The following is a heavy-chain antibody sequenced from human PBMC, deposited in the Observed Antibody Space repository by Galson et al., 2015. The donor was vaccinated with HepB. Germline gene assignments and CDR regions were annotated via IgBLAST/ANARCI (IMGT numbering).Heavy chain of an antibody. D-gene: IGHD3-10*01. V-gene: IGHV5-10-1*01. J-gene: IGHJ6*02. CDR2: IDPSDSYT. CDR3: ARQAYGSGSEYYYYYGMDV. CDR1: GYSFTSYW. Sequence: QSGAEVKKPGESLRISCKGSGYSFTSYWISWVRQMPGKGLEWMGRIDPSDSYTNYSPSFQGHVTISADKSISTAYLQWSSLKASDTAMYYCARQAYGSGSEYYYYYGMDVWGQGTTVTVSS.